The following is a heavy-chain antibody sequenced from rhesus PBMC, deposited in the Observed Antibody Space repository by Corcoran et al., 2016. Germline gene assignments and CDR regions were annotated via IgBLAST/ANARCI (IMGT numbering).Heavy chain of an antibody. D-gene: IGHD1-44*02. J-gene: IGHJ4*01. CDR3: ASSLGAY. V-gene: IGHV4S14*01. CDR2: IFGSGGSN. Sequence: QVQLQESGPGLVKPSETLSLTCAVSGGSISVYHYWSWICQPPGKGLEWIGSIFGSGGSNYLNPSLKSRVTLSVDTSKKQFSLKLSSVTAADTAVYYCASSLGAYWGQGVLVTVSS. CDR1: GGSISVYHY.